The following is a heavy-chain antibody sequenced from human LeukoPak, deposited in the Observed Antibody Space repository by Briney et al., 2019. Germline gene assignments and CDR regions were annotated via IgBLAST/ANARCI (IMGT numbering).Heavy chain of an antibody. D-gene: IGHD3-22*01. V-gene: IGHV3-30*18. CDR3: AKDSTMIVVVTWVYFDY. J-gene: IGHJ4*02. CDR1: GFTFSSYG. Sequence: RPGGSLRLSCAASGFTFSSYGMHWVRQAPGKGLEWVAVISYDGSNKYYADSVKGRFTISRDNSKNTLYLQMNSLRAEDTAVYYCAKDSTMIVVVTWVYFDYWGQGTLVTVSS. CDR2: ISYDGSNK.